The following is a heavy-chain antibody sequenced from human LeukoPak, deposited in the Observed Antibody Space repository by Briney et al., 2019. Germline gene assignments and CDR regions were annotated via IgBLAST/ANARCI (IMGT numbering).Heavy chain of an antibody. D-gene: IGHD5-12*01. V-gene: IGHV5-51*01. CDR3: ARHLGPGYSGYVDYYYYGMDV. CDR2: IYPGDFDT. J-gene: IGHJ6*02. Sequence: GESLKISCKGSGYIFTSYWIGWVRQMPGKGLEWMGIIYPGDFDTRYSPSFQGQVTISADKSISTAYLQWSSLKASDTAMYYCARHLGPGYSGYVDYYYYGMDVWGQGTTVTVSS. CDR1: GYIFTSYW.